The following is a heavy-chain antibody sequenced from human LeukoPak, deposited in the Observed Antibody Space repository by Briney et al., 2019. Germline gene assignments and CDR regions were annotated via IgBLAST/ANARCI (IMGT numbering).Heavy chain of an antibody. Sequence: GGSLRLSCAASGFTFSSHAASWFRQAPGKGLEWVSPIGLGGTDTYYADSVRGRFTISKDSSKNTLQMNSLSAEDTAIYYCVKHSGTVYGNTDYWGQGVLVTVSS. CDR2: IGLGGTDT. CDR1: GFTFSSHA. D-gene: IGHD1-1*01. V-gene: IGHV3-23*01. J-gene: IGHJ4*02. CDR3: VKHSGTVYGNTDY.